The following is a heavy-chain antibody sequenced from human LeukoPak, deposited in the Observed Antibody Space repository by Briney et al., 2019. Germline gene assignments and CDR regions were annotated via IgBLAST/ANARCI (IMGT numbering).Heavy chain of an antibody. V-gene: IGHV3-7*03. Sequence: GGSLRLSCVASGFPFSSYWMAWVRQAPGKGLEWVANIKQDGSKKSYVDSVKGRFTISRDNAKNSLYLQMNSLRAEDTAVYYCARDRMDVWGQGTTVTVSS. J-gene: IGHJ6*02. CDR2: IKQDGSKK. CDR3: ARDRMDV. CDR1: GFPFSSYW.